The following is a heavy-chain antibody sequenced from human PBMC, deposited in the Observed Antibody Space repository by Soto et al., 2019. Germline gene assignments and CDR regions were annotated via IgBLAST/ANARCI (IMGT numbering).Heavy chain of an antibody. CDR3: ARAPTGRYAFWSGSNSSHYGMDA. D-gene: IGHD3-3*01. CDR2: ISGTGSYT. V-gene: IGHV3-11*06. Sequence: GGSLRLSCAVSGVTLSDYYMSGIRQAPGKGVEWLSYISGTGSYTNYADSAKARFTISRDTAKNSLYLQTNSVRPEATPMYYCARAPTGRYAFWSGSNSSHYGMDAWGQGTTVTV. J-gene: IGHJ6*02. CDR1: GVTLSDYY.